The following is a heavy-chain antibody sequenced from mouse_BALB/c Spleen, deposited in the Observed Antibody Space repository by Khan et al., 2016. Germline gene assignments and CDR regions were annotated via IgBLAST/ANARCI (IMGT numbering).Heavy chain of an antibody. D-gene: IGHD2-4*01. CDR1: GYSFTGYY. CDR2: ISCYNGAT. J-gene: IGHJ4*01. V-gene: IGHV1S34*01. Sequence: LVKPGASVKISCKASGYSFTGYYMHWVKQSHGKSLEWFGYISCYNGATNYNQKFKGKATFTVDTSSSTAYMQFNSLTSEDSAVYYCARGDYDGYYAMDYWGQGTSVAVSS. CDR3: ARGDYDGYYAMDY.